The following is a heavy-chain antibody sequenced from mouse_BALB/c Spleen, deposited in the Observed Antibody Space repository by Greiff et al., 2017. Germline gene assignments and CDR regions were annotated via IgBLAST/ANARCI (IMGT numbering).Heavy chain of an antibody. J-gene: IGHJ1*01. CDR1: GYTFTSYW. V-gene: IGHV1-5*01. Sequence: EVQLQQSGTVLARPGASVKMSCKASGYTFTSYWMHWVKQRPGQGLEWIGAIYPGNSDTSYNQKFKGKAKLIAVTSTSTAYMELSSLTNEDSAVYYCTRYYYGSSYDFDVWGAGTTVTVSS. CDR3: TRYYYGSSYDFDV. D-gene: IGHD1-1*01. CDR2: IYPGNSDT.